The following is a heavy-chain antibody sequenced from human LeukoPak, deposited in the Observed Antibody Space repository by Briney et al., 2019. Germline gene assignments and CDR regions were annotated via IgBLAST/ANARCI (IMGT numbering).Heavy chain of an antibody. V-gene: IGHV4-59*02. CDR1: GDSVSTSH. J-gene: IGHJ4*02. CDR3: ARRIPAAGQSSYYFDS. CDR2: IHHSGNT. D-gene: IGHD6-13*01. Sequence: SETLSLTCSVSGDSVSTSHWSWIRQPPGKGLEWVGYIHHSGNTNYNPSLTSRATISVDTSKSHFSLKLSSVTAADTAVYYCARRIPAAGQSSYYFDSWGQGALVTVSS.